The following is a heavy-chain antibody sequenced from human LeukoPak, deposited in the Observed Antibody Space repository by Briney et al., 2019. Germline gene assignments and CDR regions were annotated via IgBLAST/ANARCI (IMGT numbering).Heavy chain of an antibody. D-gene: IGHD6-13*01. CDR3: ARVEQQLANFDY. CDR2: ISSSSSYT. Sequence: KPGGSLRLSCAASGFTFSDYYMSWIRQAPGKGLEWVSYISSSSSYTNYADSEKGRFTISRDNAKNSLYLQMNSLRAEDTAVYYCARVEQQLANFDYWGQGTLVSVSS. J-gene: IGHJ4*02. V-gene: IGHV3-11*06. CDR1: GFTFSDYY.